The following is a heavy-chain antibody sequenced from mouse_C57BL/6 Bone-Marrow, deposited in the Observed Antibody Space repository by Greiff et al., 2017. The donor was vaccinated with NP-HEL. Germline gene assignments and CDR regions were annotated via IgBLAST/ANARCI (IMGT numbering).Heavy chain of an antibody. V-gene: IGHV1-39*01. CDR3: AYYYYGSSYYAMDY. J-gene: IGHJ4*01. Sequence: EVKLVESGPELVKPGASVKISCKASGYSFTDYNMNWVKQSNGKSLEWIGVINPNYGTTSYNQKFKGKATLTVDQSSSTAYMQLNSLTSEDSAVYYCAYYYYGSSYYAMDYWGQGTSVTVSS. D-gene: IGHD1-1*01. CDR2: INPNYGTT. CDR1: GYSFTDYN.